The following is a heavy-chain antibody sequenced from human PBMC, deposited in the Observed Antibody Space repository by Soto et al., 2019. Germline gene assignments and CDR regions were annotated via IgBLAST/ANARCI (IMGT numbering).Heavy chain of an antibody. Sequence: PGKGLEWVSSISSSSSYIYYADSVKGRFTISRDNAKNSLYLQMNSLRAEDTAVYYCARDFEPSIVVVPAAYAYWGKGTLVTVSS. D-gene: IGHD2-2*01. CDR2: ISSSSSYI. V-gene: IGHV3-21*01. CDR3: ARDFEPSIVVVPAAYAY. J-gene: IGHJ4*02.